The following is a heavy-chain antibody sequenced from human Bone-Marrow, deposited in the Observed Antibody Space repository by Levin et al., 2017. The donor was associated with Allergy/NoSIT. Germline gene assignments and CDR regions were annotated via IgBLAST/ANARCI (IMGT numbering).Heavy chain of an antibody. Sequence: AASVKVSCKVSGYTLTELSMHWVRQAPGKGLEWMGGFDPEDGETIYAQKFQGRVTMTEDTSTDTAYMELSSLRSEDTAVYYCATATTVTTFLSYAFDIWGQGTMVTVSS. CDR2: FDPEDGET. V-gene: IGHV1-24*01. CDR3: ATATTVTTFLSYAFDI. D-gene: IGHD4-17*01. CDR1: GYTLTELS. J-gene: IGHJ3*02.